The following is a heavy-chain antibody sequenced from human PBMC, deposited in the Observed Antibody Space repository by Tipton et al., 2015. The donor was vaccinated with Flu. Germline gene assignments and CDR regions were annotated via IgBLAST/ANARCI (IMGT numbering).Heavy chain of an antibody. D-gene: IGHD3-10*01. CDR1: GYTFNAYF. CDR2: INPNSGDT. Sequence: QVQLVQSGAEVKKPGASVKVSCEASGYTFNAYFMHWVRQAPGQGLDWMGWINPNSGDTNYAQKFQGRVTMTRDTSIRTAYMELSRLRSDDTAVYYCVRVNSGLLAMDVWGRGTTVTVSS. CDR3: VRVNSGLLAMDV. J-gene: IGHJ6*02. V-gene: IGHV1-2*02.